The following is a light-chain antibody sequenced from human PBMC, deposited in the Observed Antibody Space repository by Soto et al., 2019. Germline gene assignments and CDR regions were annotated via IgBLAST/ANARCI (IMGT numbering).Light chain of an antibody. Sequence: QSALTQPASVSGSPGQSITISCIGTSSDVGSYNLVSWYQQHPGKAPKLIIFEVSNRPSGISSRFSGSKSGNTASLTISGLQAEDEADYYCASYTSSSTSVIFGRGTKLTVL. J-gene: IGLJ2*01. CDR2: EVS. CDR1: SSDVGSYNL. CDR3: ASYTSSSTSVI. V-gene: IGLV2-14*02.